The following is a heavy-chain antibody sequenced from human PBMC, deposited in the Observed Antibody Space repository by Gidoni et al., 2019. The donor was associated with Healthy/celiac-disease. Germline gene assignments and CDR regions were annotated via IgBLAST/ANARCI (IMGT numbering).Heavy chain of an antibody. CDR2: IYWDNDK. CDR3: ARPIWFGGAIYFDY. CDR1: GFSPSTSGVG. V-gene: IGHV2-5*02. D-gene: IGHD3-10*01. Sequence: QITLTESGPTLVKPTQTLTLTCTFPGFSPSTSGVGVGWIRQPAGKALGWLALIYWDNDKRYSPSLNSSITITKDPSKTRVVLTMTSMDPLDTATYYCARPIWFGGAIYFDYWGQGTLVPVSS. J-gene: IGHJ4*02.